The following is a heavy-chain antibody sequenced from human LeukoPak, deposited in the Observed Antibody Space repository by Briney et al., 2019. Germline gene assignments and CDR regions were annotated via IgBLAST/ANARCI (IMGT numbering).Heavy chain of an antibody. Sequence: SETLSLTCTVSGGSIRSYYWSWIRQPPGKGLEWIAYIYYSGSTNYNPSLKSRVTISVDTSKNQFSLKLSSVTAADTAVYYCARQGVVTANRAPYFDYWGQGTLVTVSS. D-gene: IGHD2-21*02. CDR3: ARQGVVTANRAPYFDY. V-gene: IGHV4-59*08. J-gene: IGHJ4*02. CDR1: GGSIRSYY. CDR2: IYYSGST.